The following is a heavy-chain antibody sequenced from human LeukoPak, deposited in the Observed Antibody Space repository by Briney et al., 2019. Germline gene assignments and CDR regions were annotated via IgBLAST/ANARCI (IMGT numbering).Heavy chain of an antibody. Sequence: SETLSLTCTVSGGSISSYYWSWIRQPPGKGLEWIGYIYYSGSTNYNPSLKSRVTISVETSKNQFSLKLSSVTAADTAVYYCARFGAATIARFDYWGQGTVVTVSS. V-gene: IGHV4-59*08. CDR2: IYYSGST. CDR1: GGSISSYY. CDR3: ARFGAATIARFDY. D-gene: IGHD5-24*01. J-gene: IGHJ4*02.